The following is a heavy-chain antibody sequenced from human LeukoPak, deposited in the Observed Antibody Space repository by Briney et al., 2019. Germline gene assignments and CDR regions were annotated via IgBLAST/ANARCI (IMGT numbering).Heavy chain of an antibody. CDR1: RSTFSNYA. D-gene: IGHD1-1*01. Sequence: GGSLRLSCAASRSTFSNYAMTWVCQALGKGLDWVSSITGSGYTTYYADSVKGRFTISRDNSKNTLFLQMNSLRAEDTAIYYCVKRLSSTAPFDYWGQGTPVTVSS. CDR2: ITGSGYTT. J-gene: IGHJ4*02. V-gene: IGHV3-23*01. CDR3: VKRLSSTAPFDY.